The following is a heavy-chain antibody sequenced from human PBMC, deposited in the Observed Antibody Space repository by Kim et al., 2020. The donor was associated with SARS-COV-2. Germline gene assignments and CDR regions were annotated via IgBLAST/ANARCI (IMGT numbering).Heavy chain of an antibody. Sequence: ASVKVSCKASGYTFTSYGISWVRRAPGQGLEWMGWISAYNGNTNYAQKLQGRVTMTTDTSTSTAYMELRSLRSDDTAVYYCARDQEISYIVVVTAMGWFDPWGQGTLVTVSS. J-gene: IGHJ5*02. CDR2: ISAYNGNT. D-gene: IGHD2-21*02. V-gene: IGHV1-18*04. CDR3: ARDQEISYIVVVTAMGWFDP. CDR1: GYTFTSYG.